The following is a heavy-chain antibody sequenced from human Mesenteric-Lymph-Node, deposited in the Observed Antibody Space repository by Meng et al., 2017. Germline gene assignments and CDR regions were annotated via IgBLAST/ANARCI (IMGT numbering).Heavy chain of an antibody. V-gene: IGHV4-30-2*01. J-gene: IGHJ4*02. CDR1: GGSISSGGYS. Sequence: QVQLQESGPGLVKPSQTLSLACAVSGGSISSGGYSWSWIRQPPGKGLEWIGYIYHSGGTYYNPSLKSRVTISIDRSNNQFSLKLSSVTAADTAVYYCARLYCVSTTCYADYWGQGTLVTVSS. D-gene: IGHD2-2*01. CDR2: IYHSGGT. CDR3: ARLYCVSTTCYADY.